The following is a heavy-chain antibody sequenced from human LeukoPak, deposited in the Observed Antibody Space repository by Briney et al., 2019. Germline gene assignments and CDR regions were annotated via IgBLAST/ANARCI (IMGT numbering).Heavy chain of an antibody. CDR1: GFTFSGYA. CDR3: ARDDRRSGLGNY. Sequence: GGSLRLSCAASGFTFSGYAMSWVRQAAGKGLEWVSYISSSGSTIYYADSVKGRFTISRDNAKNSLYLQMNSLRAEDTAVYYCARDDRRSGLGNYWGQGTLVTVSS. D-gene: IGHD6-19*01. CDR2: ISSSGSTI. V-gene: IGHV3-11*04. J-gene: IGHJ4*02.